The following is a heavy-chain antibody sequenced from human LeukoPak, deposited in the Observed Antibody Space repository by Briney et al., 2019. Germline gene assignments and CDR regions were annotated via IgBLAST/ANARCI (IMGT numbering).Heavy chain of an antibody. V-gene: IGHV3-23*01. CDR3: AKNPDSSGYYYIYFDY. CDR2: ISGSGGST. Sequence: GGSLRLSCVASKFAFSSYAMSWVRQAPGKGLEWVSAISGSGGSTYYADSVKGRFTISRDNSKNTLYLQMNSLRAEDTAVYYCAKNPDSSGYYYIYFDYWGQGTLVTVSS. J-gene: IGHJ4*02. CDR1: KFAFSSYA. D-gene: IGHD3-22*01.